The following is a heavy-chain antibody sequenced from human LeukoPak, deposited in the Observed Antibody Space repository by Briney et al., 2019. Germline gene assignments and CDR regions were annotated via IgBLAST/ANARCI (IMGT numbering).Heavy chain of an antibody. CDR3: ARRGAGGYYYYYMDV. J-gene: IGHJ6*03. D-gene: IGHD3-10*01. Sequence: SETLSLTCAVYGGSFSGHYWSWIRQPPGKGLEWIGEINHSGSTNYNPSLKSRVTISVDTSKNQFSLKLSSVTAADTAVYYCARRGAGGYYYYYMDVWGKGTTVTISS. CDR1: GGSFSGHY. V-gene: IGHV4-34*01. CDR2: INHSGST.